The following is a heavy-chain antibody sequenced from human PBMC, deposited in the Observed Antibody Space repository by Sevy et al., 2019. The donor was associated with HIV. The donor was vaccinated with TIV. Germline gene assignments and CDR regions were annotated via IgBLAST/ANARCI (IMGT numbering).Heavy chain of an antibody. CDR3: AGEDAVRPQLWTYEYFQH. V-gene: IGHV3-48*02. D-gene: IGHD5-18*01. J-gene: IGHJ1*01. CDR2: ISSSSSTI. CDR1: GFTFSSYA. Sequence: GGSLRLSCAASGFTFSSYAMHWVRQAPGKGLEWVSYISSSSSTIYYADSVKGRFTISRDNAKNSLYLQMNSLRDEDTAVYYCAGEDAVRPQLWTYEYFQHWGQGTLVTVSS.